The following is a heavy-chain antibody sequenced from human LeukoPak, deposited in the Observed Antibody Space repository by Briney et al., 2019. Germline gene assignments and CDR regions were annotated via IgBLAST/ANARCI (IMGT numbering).Heavy chain of an antibody. J-gene: IGHJ3*02. CDR2: IRYDGNNK. CDR1: GFTISSYG. V-gene: IGHV3-30*02. Sequence: WVSLRLSCAAYGFTISSYGLHWDRQGPGLGLVGVAFIRYDGNNKYYADSVKGRFTISRDNYKNTLYLQKNSLRAEDTAVYYCARENTGDPDAFDIWGQGTMVTVSS. CDR3: ARENTGDPDAFDI. D-gene: IGHD7-27*01.